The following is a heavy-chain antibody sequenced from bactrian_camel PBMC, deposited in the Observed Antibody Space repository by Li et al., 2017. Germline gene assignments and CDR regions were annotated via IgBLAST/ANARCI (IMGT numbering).Heavy chain of an antibody. CDR1: GFSISSNN. D-gene: IGHD1*01. CDR3: AASTTLPGCLTLTPNY. J-gene: IGHJ4*01. Sequence: VQLVESGGGSVQAGGSLRLSCAASGFSISSNNMAWFRQAPGKEREGVAVIYSGGITTWYADSVKGRFTISQDNAKNTVYLQMNNLKPEDTAKYYCAASTTLPGCLTLTPNYWGQGTQVTVS. CDR2: IYSGGITT. V-gene: IGHV3S40*01.